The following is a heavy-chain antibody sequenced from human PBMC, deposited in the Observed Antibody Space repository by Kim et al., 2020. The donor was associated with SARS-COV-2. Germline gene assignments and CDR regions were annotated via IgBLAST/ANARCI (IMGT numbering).Heavy chain of an antibody. D-gene: IGHD3-10*01. V-gene: IGHV4-34*01. CDR2: INHSGST. CDR3: ARGAVLWLRNFDY. Sequence: SETLSLTCAVYGGSFSGYYWSWIRQPPGKGLEWIGEINHSGSTNYNPSLKSRVTISVDTSKNQFSLKLSSVTAADTAVYYCARGAVLWLRNFDYWGQGTLVTVSS. J-gene: IGHJ4*02. CDR1: GGSFSGYY.